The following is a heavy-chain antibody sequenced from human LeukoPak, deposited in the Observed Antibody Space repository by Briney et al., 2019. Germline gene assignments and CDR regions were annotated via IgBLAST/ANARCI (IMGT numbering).Heavy chain of an antibody. D-gene: IGHD3-10*01. CDR1: GGSFSGNY. Sequence: PSETLSLTCAVYGGSFSGNYWSWIRQPPGKGLEWIGEINPTGSTNYNPSLKSRVTISVDSSRNQFSLKLSSVTAADTAVYYCARGVGSGSYYNYWGQGTLVTVSS. CDR2: INPTGST. J-gene: IGHJ4*02. CDR3: ARGVGSGSYYNY. V-gene: IGHV4-34*01.